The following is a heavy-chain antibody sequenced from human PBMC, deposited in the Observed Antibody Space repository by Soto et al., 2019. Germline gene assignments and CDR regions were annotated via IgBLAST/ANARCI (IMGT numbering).Heavy chain of an antibody. J-gene: IGHJ6*02. CDR1: GGSISSGGYS. V-gene: IGHV4-30-2*01. Sequence: PSETLSLTCAVSGGSISSGGYSWSWIRQPPGKGLEWIGYIYHSGSTYYNPSLKSRVTISVDRSKNQFSLKLSSVTAADTAVYYCARGSHRAYYYYGMDVWGQGTMVTVSS. CDR3: ARGSHRAYYYYGMDV. CDR2: IYHSGST.